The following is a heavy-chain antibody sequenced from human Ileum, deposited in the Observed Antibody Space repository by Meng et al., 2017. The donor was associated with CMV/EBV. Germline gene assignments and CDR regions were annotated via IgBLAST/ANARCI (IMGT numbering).Heavy chain of an antibody. CDR2: VSAYDGDT. CDR1: CYTYTNYG. CDR3: ARVTNPEYFEH. Sequence: QVKVGQAGAEVKKPGALVKVSCKASCYTYTNYGIRWVRQAPGQGLEWIGWVSAYDGDTNYAQKVKGRVTMTTDTSTTTAYMELRSLRSDDTAIYYCARVTNPEYFEHWGQGTLVTVSS. V-gene: IGHV1-18*04. J-gene: IGHJ1*01.